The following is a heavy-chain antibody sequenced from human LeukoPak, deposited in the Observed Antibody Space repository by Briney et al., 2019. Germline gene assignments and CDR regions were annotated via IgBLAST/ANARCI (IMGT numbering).Heavy chain of an antibody. J-gene: IGHJ3*02. CDR2: IYFRGST. Sequence: SETLSLTCTVSGGFISSYYWSWIRQSPGKGLEWIGYIYFRGSTKYNPSLKSRVAISEDTPNNQFSLKLSSVTAADTAVYYCQGGSSSSDAFDIWGQGTMVTVSS. CDR1: GGFISSYY. V-gene: IGHV4-59*12. D-gene: IGHD6-6*01. CDR3: QGGSSSSDAFDI.